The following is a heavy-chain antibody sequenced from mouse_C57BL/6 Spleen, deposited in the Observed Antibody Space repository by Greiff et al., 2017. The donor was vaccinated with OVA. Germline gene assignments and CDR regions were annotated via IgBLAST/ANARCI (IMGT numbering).Heavy chain of an antibody. Sequence: EVHLVESGGDLVKPGGSLKLSCAASGFTFSSYGMSWVRQTPDKRLEWVATLSSGGSYTYYPDSVKGRFTISRDNAKNTQYLQRSIQKSEDTAMYYGARHYYGSSSWYFDVWGTGTTVTVSS. D-gene: IGHD1-1*01. CDR1: GFTFSSYG. CDR3: ARHYYGSSSWYFDV. CDR2: LSSGGSYT. V-gene: IGHV5-6*01. J-gene: IGHJ1*03.